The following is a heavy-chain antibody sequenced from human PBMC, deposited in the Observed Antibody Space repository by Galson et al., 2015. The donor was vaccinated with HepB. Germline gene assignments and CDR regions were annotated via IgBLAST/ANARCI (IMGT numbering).Heavy chain of an antibody. CDR2: IYPGDSDT. V-gene: IGHV5-51*01. CDR3: ARPDCSGGSCYGAGMDV. Sequence: SGAEVKKPGESLEISCKGSGYSFTSYWIGWVRQMPGKGLEWMGIIYPGDSDTRYSPSFQGQVTISADKSISTAYLQWSSLKASDTAMYYCARPDCSGGSCYGAGMDVWGQGTTVTVSS. J-gene: IGHJ6*02. CDR1: GYSFTSYW. D-gene: IGHD2-15*01.